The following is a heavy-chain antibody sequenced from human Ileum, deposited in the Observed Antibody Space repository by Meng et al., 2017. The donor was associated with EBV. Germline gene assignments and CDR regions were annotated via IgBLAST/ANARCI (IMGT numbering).Heavy chain of an antibody. Sequence: QAPLVQSGREVMKPGDSLKVSCKASGYTFTNYGITWVRQAPGQGLEWMGWISANTGNPPYAQGFTGRFVFSVDTSVSTAYLQISSLKAEDTAVYYCGTLKYTSGFYGPAYWGQGALVTVSS. CDR3: GTLKYTSGFYGPAY. CDR1: GYTFTNYG. V-gene: IGHV7-4-1*02. D-gene: IGHD6-19*01. J-gene: IGHJ4*02. CDR2: ISANTGNP.